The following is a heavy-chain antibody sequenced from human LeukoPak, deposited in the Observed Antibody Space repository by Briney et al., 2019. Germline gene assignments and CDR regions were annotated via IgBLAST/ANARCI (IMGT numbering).Heavy chain of an antibody. CDR2: IWNDGSNK. V-gene: IGHV3-33*08. D-gene: IGHD3-10*01. CDR3: ARASGPFDY. J-gene: IGHJ4*02. Sequence: QPGGSLRLSCAASGFTFSSYAMSWVRQAPGKGLEWVAVIWNDGSNKYYADSVKGRFTISRDNSKNTLYLQMNSLRVEDTAVYSCARASGPFDYWGQGTLVTVSS. CDR1: GFTFSSYA.